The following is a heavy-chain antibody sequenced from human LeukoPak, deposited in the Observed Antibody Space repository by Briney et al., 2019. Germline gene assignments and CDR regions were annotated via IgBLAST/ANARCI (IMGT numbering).Heavy chain of an antibody. D-gene: IGHD5-12*01. J-gene: IGHJ4*02. CDR1: GGSIGTYY. Sequence: SETLSLTCTVSGGSIGTYYWSWFRHPPGKGLEWIGYVYYSGNTEYNPSLKSRVTISGNTSKNEFSLRLSSVTAADTAVYYCASRSRGFSGYNSDYWGQGTLVTVSS. V-gene: IGHV4-59*12. CDR2: VYYSGNT. CDR3: ASRSRGFSGYNSDY.